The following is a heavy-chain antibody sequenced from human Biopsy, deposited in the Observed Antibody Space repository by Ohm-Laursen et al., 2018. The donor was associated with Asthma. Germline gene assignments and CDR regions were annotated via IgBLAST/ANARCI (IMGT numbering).Heavy chain of an antibody. CDR1: GYTFTSYA. V-gene: IGHV1-3*01. CDR3: ARDLRYSSGWYPDAFDI. CDR2: INAGNGNT. Sequence: VSSVKVSCKVSGYTFTSYAMHWVRQAPGQRLEWMGWINAGNGNTKYSQKFQGRVTITRDTSASTAYMELSSLRSEDTAVYYCARDLRYSSGWYPDAFDIWGQGTMVTVSS. J-gene: IGHJ3*02. D-gene: IGHD6-19*01.